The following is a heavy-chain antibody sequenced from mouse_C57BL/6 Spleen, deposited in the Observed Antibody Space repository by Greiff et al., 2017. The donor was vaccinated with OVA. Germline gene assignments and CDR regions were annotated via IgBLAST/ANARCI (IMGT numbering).Heavy chain of an antibody. D-gene: IGHD2-4*01. Sequence: VQLQQPGAELVKPGASVKMSCKASGYTFTSYWITWVKQRPGQGLEWIGHIYPGSGSTNYNEKFKSKATLTVDTSSSTAYMQLSSLTSEDSAVYYCARRGLYDYDWFAYWGQGTLVTVSA. CDR3: ARRGLYDYDWFAY. CDR1: GYTFTSYW. J-gene: IGHJ3*01. CDR2: IYPGSGST. V-gene: IGHV1-55*01.